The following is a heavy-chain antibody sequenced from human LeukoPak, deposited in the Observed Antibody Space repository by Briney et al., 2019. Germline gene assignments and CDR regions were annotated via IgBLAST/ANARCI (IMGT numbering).Heavy chain of an antibody. CDR2: IYSGGST. CDR3: AKDYYDSSGYGSLIFDY. D-gene: IGHD3-22*01. CDR1: GFTVSGDY. V-gene: IGHV3-53*05. Sequence: GGSLRLSCEVSGFTVSGDYMSWVRQAPGKGLEWVSVIYSGGSTYYADSVKGRFTISRDNSKNTLYLQMNSLRAEDTAVYYCAKDYYDSSGYGSLIFDYWGQGTLVTVSS. J-gene: IGHJ4*02.